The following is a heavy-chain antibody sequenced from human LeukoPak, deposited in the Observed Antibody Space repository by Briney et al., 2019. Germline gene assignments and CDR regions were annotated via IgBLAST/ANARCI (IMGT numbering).Heavy chain of an antibody. V-gene: IGHV4-59*01. D-gene: IGHD3/OR15-3a*01. J-gene: IGHJ4*02. CDR3: ARDLDGRFDY. CDR2: VSDSGST. Sequence: SETLSLTCTVSGASISSYYWSWIRQPPGKGLEWIGYVSDSGSTNYNPSLKSRVTISVDTSKNQFSLKLSSVTAADTAVYYCARDLDGRFDYWGQGTLVTVSS. CDR1: GASISSYY.